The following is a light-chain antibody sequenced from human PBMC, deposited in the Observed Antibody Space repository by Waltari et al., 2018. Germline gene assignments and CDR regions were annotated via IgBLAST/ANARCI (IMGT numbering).Light chain of an antibody. CDR2: EAS. J-gene: IGKJ4*01. V-gene: IGKV3-11*01. Sequence: EIVLTQSPVTLSLSPGERATLSCRASQSVSSHLAWYQQKPDQSPRPLIYEASNRATGIPARCSGSVSRTDFTLTVSSLEPEDFAVYYCHQRANWPHTFGGGTKVEIK. CDR3: HQRANWPHT. CDR1: QSVSSH.